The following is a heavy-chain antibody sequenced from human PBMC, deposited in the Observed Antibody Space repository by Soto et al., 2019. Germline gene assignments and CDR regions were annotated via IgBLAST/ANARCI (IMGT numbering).Heavy chain of an antibody. V-gene: IGHV3-48*01. Sequence: GGSLRLSCAASGFTFSSYSMNWVRQAPGKGLEWVSYISSSSSTIYYADSAKGRFTISRDNAKNSLYLQMNSLRAEDTAVYYCARAAGSGGDYEDYYYYYYMDVWGKGTTVTVSS. D-gene: IGHD4-17*01. J-gene: IGHJ6*03. CDR2: ISSSSSTI. CDR1: GFTFSSYS. CDR3: ARAAGSGGDYEDYYYYYYMDV.